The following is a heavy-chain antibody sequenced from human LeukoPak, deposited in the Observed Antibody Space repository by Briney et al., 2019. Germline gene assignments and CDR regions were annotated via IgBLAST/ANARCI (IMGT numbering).Heavy chain of an antibody. J-gene: IGHJ4*02. D-gene: IGHD3-3*01. Sequence: SETLSLTCTVSGGSISSYYWSWLRQPPGKGLEWIGYIYYSGSTNYNPALKSRVTISVDTSKNQFSLKLSSVTAADTAVYYCARTSGTWGQGTLVTVSS. CDR1: GGSISSYY. V-gene: IGHV4-59*01. CDR3: ARTSGT. CDR2: IYYSGST.